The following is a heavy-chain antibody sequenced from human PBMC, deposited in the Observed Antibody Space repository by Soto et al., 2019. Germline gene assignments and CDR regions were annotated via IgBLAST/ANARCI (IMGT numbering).Heavy chain of an antibody. V-gene: IGHV3-30-3*01. CDR3: ARDYYAGAGENWFDP. D-gene: IGHD1-26*01. CDR1: GFTFSSYA. Sequence: GGSLRLSCAASGFTFSSYAMHWVRQAPGKGLEWVAVISYDGSNKYYADSVKGRFTISRDNSKNTLYLQMNNLRVEDTARYYCARDYYAGAGENWFDPWGQGTLVTVSS. J-gene: IGHJ5*02. CDR2: ISYDGSNK.